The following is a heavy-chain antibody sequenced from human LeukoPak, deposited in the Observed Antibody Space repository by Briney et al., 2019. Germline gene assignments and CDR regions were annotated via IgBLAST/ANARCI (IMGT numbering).Heavy chain of an antibody. D-gene: IGHD6-13*01. CDR2: IYSSGST. CDR1: GGSISDYF. V-gene: IGHV4-59*08. CDR3: ARPKQQLLLDAFDI. Sequence: SETLSLTCTVSGGSISDYFWSWIRLPPGKGLEWIAYIYSSGSTHYNPSLKSRVIISVDTSRNQFSLKLTSVTAADTAMYYCARPKQQLLLDAFDIWGQGTMVTVSS. J-gene: IGHJ3*02.